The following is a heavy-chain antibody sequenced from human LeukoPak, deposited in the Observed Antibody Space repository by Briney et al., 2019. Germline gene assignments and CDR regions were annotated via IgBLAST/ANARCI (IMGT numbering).Heavy chain of an antibody. V-gene: IGHV1-46*01. CDR2: INPSGGST. J-gene: IGHJ4*02. CDR3: ARDRAYGYSTVWDFDY. D-gene: IGHD6-19*01. CDR1: GGTFSSYA. Sequence: GASVKVSCKASGGTFSSYAISWVRQAPGQGLEWMGIINPSGGSTSYAQKFQGRVTMTRDTSTSTVYMELSSLRSDDTAVYYCARDRAYGYSTVWDFDYWGQGTLVTVSS.